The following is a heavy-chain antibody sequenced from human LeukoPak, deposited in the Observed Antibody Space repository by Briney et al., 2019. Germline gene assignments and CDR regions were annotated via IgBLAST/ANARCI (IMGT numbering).Heavy chain of an antibody. D-gene: IGHD3-10*01. CDR2: INHSGST. CDR1: GGSFSGYY. J-gene: IGHJ3*01. CDR3: APRSWTYGAD. Sequence: SETLSLTCAVYGGSFSGYYWSWIRQPPGKGLEWIGEINHSGSTNYNPSLKSRVTISVDTSKNQFPLKLSSVTGADTAVYYCAPRSWTYGADWGQGTMVTVSS. V-gene: IGHV4-34*01.